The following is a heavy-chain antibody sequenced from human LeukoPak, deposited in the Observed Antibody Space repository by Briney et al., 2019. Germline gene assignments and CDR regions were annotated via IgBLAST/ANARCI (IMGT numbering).Heavy chain of an antibody. CDR1: GGSISSGGYY. Sequence: SETLSLTCTVSGGSISSGGYYWSWIRQHPGKGLEWIGYIYYSGSTYYNPSLKSRVTISVDTSKNQFSLKLSSVTAADTAVYYCAREVRFGEGEWFDPWGQGTLVTVSS. CDR2: IYYSGST. CDR3: AREVRFGEGEWFDP. V-gene: IGHV4-31*03. D-gene: IGHD3-10*01. J-gene: IGHJ5*02.